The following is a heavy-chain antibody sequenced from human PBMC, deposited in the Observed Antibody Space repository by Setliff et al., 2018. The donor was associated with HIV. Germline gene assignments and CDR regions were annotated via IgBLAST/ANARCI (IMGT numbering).Heavy chain of an antibody. CDR1: GYVFTNYW. D-gene: IGHD3-3*01. J-gene: IGHJ5*02. V-gene: IGHV5-51*01. CDR2: ISPDDSDT. CDR3: ARHFGISYRSPFDP. Sequence: PGESLKISCKSSGYVFTNYWIGWVRQMPGKGLEWMGIISPDDSDTRYSPSFQGQVTISVDKSTSTAYLQWSSLKASDSAIYYCARHFGISYRSPFDPWGQGTRVTVSS.